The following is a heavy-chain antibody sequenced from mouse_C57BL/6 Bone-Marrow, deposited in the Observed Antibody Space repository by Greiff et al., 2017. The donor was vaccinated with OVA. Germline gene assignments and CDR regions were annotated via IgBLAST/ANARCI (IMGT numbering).Heavy chain of an antibody. CDR3: AREGHGNSPL. CDR2: SRNKANDYTT. D-gene: IGHD2-1*01. Sequence: EVNVVEPGGGLVQPGRSLRLSCATSGFTFSDSYMEWVRQAPGKGLGWIAASRNKANDYTTDYSASVKGPFNVSRDTSQRILYLPMNDVTAEDTATYYCAREGHGNSPLWGQGTTVTVSS. J-gene: IGHJ2*01. CDR1: GFTFSDSY. V-gene: IGHV7-1*01.